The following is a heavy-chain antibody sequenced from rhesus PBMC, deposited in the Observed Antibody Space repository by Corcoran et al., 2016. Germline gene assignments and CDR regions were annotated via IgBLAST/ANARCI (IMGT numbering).Heavy chain of an antibody. CDR1: GPSISSNW. J-gene: IGHJ4*01. CDR2: MNGNSGKP. CDR3: ASLPYYNIWTGYRFDY. Sequence: QVPLQESGRGSAKPSETLSLTCTVRGPSISSNWWSGTRPPPRKGLAWNGEMNGNSGKPNNNPTLKGRFTISKAASKNQFSLKLSSGTAADTAVYYCASLPYYNIWTGYRFDYWGQGVLVTVSS. D-gene: IGHD3-3*01. V-gene: IGHV4-80*01.